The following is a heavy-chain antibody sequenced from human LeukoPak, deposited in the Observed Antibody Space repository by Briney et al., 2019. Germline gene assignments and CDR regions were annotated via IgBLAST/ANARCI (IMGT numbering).Heavy chain of an antibody. Sequence: SETLSLTCVVSGGSISSTSYYWGWIRQPPGKGLEWIGSIYYSGSTNYNPSLKSRVTISVDTSKNQFSLKLSSVTAADTAVYYCASSSGYYFDYWGQGTLVTVSS. CDR3: ASSSGYYFDY. J-gene: IGHJ4*02. D-gene: IGHD3-22*01. CDR1: GGSISSTSYY. CDR2: IYYSGST. V-gene: IGHV4-39*07.